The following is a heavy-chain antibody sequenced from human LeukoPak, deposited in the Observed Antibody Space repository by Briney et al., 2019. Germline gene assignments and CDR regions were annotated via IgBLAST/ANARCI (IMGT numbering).Heavy chain of an antibody. D-gene: IGHD3-10*01. J-gene: IGHJ6*02. CDR1: GFTFSDYY. Sequence: KAGGSLRLSCAASGFTFSDYYMSWIRQAPGKGLEWVSYISSSGSTIYYADSVKGRFTISRDNAKNSLYLQMNSLRAEVTALYYCAKDSRGSGSRYYGMDVWGQGTTVTVSS. CDR3: AKDSRGSGSRYYGMDV. CDR2: ISSSGSTI. V-gene: IGHV3-11*01.